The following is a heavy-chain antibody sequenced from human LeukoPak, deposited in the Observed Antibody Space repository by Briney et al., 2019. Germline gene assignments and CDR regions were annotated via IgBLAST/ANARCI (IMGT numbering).Heavy chain of an antibody. D-gene: IGHD2-2*01. Sequence: PGGSLRLSCAASGFIVSSNYMNWVRQAPGKGLEWVSVIYTGGNTYYADSVKGRFTISRDNSKNTLYLQMGSLRAEDMAVYYCARSSIVVVIILDYWGQGTLVTVSS. J-gene: IGHJ4*02. V-gene: IGHV3-53*05. CDR3: ARSSIVVVIILDY. CDR1: GFIVSSNY. CDR2: IYTGGNT.